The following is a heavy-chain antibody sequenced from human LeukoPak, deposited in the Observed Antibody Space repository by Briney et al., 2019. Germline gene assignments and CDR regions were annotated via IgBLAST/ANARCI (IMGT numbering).Heavy chain of an antibody. J-gene: IGHJ4*02. CDR1: GGSISSYY. CDR2: IYYSGST. V-gene: IGHV4-59*08. Sequence: SETLSLTCIVSGGSISSYYWSWIRQPPGKGLEWIGYIYYSGSTNYNPSLKSRVTISVDTSKNQFSLKLSSVTAADTAVYYCARGSGWYAYWSQGTLVTVSS. D-gene: IGHD6-13*01. CDR3: ARGSGWYAY.